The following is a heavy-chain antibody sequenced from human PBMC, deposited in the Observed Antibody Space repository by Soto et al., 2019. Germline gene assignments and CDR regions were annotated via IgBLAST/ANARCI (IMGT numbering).Heavy chain of an antibody. CDR3: ARASPPPFYDFWSGRNYYYYGMDV. V-gene: IGHV2-5*01. Sequence: SGPTLVNPTQTRTLTCTFSGFSLSTSGVGVVWIRQPPGKALEWLALIYWNDDKRYSPSLKSRLTITKDTSKNQVVLTMTNMDPVDTATYYCARASPPPFYDFWSGRNYYYYGMDVWGQGTTVTVSS. CDR1: GFSLSTSGVG. J-gene: IGHJ6*02. CDR2: IYWNDDK. D-gene: IGHD3-3*01.